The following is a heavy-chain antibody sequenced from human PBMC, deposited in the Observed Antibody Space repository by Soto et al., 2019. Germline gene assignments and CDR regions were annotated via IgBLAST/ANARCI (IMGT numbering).Heavy chain of an antibody. CDR3: VRGAQKPSHPIDS. CDR1: GPDVGYSF. CDR2: LYIGDSA. J-gene: IGHJ5*01. V-gene: IGHV3-53*01. Sequence: GGSLRLSCEISGPDVGYSFLIWIRQGPGGGLEWVSALYIGDSAYYADSVKGRFTISRDKTKNTLYLQMGSLRDNDTAVYYCVRGAQKPSHPIDSWGQGTLVTVSS.